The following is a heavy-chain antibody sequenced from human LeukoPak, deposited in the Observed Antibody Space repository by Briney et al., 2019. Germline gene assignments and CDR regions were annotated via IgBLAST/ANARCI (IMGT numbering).Heavy chain of an antibody. Sequence: GGSLRLSCAASGFTFSSYEMNWVRQAPGKGLEWVSYISSSSSTIYYADSVKGRFTISRDSSKNTLYLQMISLRAEDTAVYYCARDFVGYCTGASCYESYFDYWGQGTLVTVSS. V-gene: IGHV3-48*01. J-gene: IGHJ4*02. D-gene: IGHD2-15*01. CDR2: ISSSSSTI. CDR1: GFTFSSYE. CDR3: ARDFVGYCTGASCYESYFDY.